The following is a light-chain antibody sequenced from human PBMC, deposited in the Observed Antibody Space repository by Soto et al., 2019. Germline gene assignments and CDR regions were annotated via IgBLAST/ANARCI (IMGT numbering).Light chain of an antibody. Sequence: EIVLTQSPGTLSLSPGERATLSCRASQSVSSSYLAWYQRKPGQAPRLLIYDASSRATGIPDRFSGSGSGTDFTLTISRLEPEVFAVYYCQQYGSSSYTFGQGTKLEIK. CDR3: QQYGSSSYT. J-gene: IGKJ2*01. V-gene: IGKV3-20*01. CDR1: QSVSSSY. CDR2: DAS.